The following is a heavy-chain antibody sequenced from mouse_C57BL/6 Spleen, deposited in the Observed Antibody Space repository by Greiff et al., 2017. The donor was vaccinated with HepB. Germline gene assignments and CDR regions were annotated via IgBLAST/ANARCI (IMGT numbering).Heavy chain of an antibody. D-gene: IGHD2-3*01. CDR3: AREGDYERGFAY. J-gene: IGHJ3*01. V-gene: IGHV1-61*01. Sequence: QVQLQQPGAELVRPGSSVKLSCKASGYTFTSYWMDWVKQRPGQGLEWIGNIYPSDSETHYNQKFKDKATLTVDKSSSTAYMQLSSLTSEDSAVYYCAREGDYERGFAYWGQGTLVTVSA. CDR1: GYTFTSYW. CDR2: IYPSDSET.